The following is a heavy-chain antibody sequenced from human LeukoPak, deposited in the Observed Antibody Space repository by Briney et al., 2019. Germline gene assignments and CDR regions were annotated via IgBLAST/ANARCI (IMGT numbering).Heavy chain of an antibody. CDR1: GGSFSGYY. J-gene: IGHJ5*02. D-gene: IGHD3-10*01. CDR3: ARGATTGSGIFFDP. V-gene: IGHV4-34*01. CDR2: INHSGST. Sequence: SETLSLTCAVYGGSFSGYYWSWIRQPPGKGLEWIGEINHSGSTNYNPSLKSRVTISVDTSKNQFSLKLSSVTAADTAVYYCARGATTGSGIFFDPWGQGTLVTVSS.